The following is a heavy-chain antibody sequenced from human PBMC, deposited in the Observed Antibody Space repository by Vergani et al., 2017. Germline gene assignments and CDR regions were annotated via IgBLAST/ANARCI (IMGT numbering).Heavy chain of an antibody. CDR1: GYTFTSYD. CDR2: MNPNSGNT. J-gene: IGHJ6*03. Sequence: QVQLVQSGAEVKKPGASVKVSCKASGYTFTSYDINWVRQATGQGLEWMGWMNPNSGNTGYAQKFQGRVTMTRNTSISTAYMELSSLRSEDTAVYYCARIPAGSNYFFYYYYMDVWGKGTTVTVSS. D-gene: IGHD4-11*01. V-gene: IGHV1-8*01. CDR3: ARIPAGSNYFFYYYYMDV.